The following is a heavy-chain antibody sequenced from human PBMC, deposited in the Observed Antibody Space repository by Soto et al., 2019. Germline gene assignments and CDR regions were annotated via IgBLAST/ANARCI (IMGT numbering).Heavy chain of an antibody. CDR1: GGSISSYY. CDR3: AREDEYGDYGDSWFDP. CDR2: IYYSGST. Sequence: TSETLSLTCTVSGGSISSYYWSWIRQPPGKGLEWIGYIYYSGSTNYNPSLKSRVTISVDTSKNQFSLKLSSVTAADTAVYYCAREDEYGDYGDSWFDPWGQGTLVTVSS. D-gene: IGHD4-17*01. J-gene: IGHJ5*02. V-gene: IGHV4-59*01.